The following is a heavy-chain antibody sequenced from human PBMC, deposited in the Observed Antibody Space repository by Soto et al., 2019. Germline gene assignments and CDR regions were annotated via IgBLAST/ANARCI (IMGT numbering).Heavy chain of an antibody. Sequence: QITLKESGPTLVKPTQTLTLTCTFSGFSLSTSGVGVGWIRQPPGKALEWLALIYWDDDKRYSPSLKSRLTTTKDTAKNQVVLTMTTMDPVDTATYYCAHRPSYCSGGSCYSGFDYWGQGTLVTVSS. CDR3: AHRPSYCSGGSCYSGFDY. CDR2: IYWDDDK. J-gene: IGHJ4*02. CDR1: GFSLSTSGVG. V-gene: IGHV2-5*02. D-gene: IGHD2-15*01.